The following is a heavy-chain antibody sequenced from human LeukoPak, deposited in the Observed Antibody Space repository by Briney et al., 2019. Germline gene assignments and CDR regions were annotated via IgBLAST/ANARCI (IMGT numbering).Heavy chain of an antibody. CDR2: INHSGST. Sequence: PSETLSLTCAVYGGSFSGYYWSWIRQPPGKGLEWIGEINHSGSTNYNPSLKSRVTISVDTPKNQFSLKLSSVTAADTAVYYCARAVLRYFDWLLAYNWFDPWGQGTLVTVSS. J-gene: IGHJ5*02. CDR1: GGSFSGYY. V-gene: IGHV4-34*01. CDR3: ARAVLRYFDWLLAYNWFDP. D-gene: IGHD3-9*01.